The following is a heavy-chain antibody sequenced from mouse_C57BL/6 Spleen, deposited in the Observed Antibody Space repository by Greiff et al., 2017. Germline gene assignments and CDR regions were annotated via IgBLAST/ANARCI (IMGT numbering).Heavy chain of an antibody. CDR3: ARGEDGYLYAMDY. CDR1: GYTFTSYW. V-gene: IGHV1-7*01. Sequence: QVQLKQSGAELAKPGASVKLSCKASGYTFTSYWMHWVKQRPGQGLEWIGYINPSSGYTKYNQKFKDKATLTADKSSSTAYMQLSSLTYEDSAVYYCARGEDGYLYAMDYWGQGTSVTVSS. CDR2: INPSSGYT. D-gene: IGHD2-3*01. J-gene: IGHJ4*01.